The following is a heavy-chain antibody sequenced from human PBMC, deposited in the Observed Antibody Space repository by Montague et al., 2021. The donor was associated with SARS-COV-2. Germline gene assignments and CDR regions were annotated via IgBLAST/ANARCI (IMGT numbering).Heavy chain of an antibody. Sequence: SETLSLTCAVYGGSFSGYYWSWIRQPPGKGLEWIGEINHSGSTNYNPSLKSRVTISVDTPKKQFSLKLTSVTAADTSVYYCERGPVYSSSYYSSPTLDQRPSWYFDIWGRGTLVTVSS. CDR1: GGSFSGYY. V-gene: IGHV4-34*01. D-gene: IGHD6-13*01. J-gene: IGHJ2*01. CDR2: INHSGST. CDR3: ERGPVYSSSYYSSPTLDQRPSWYFDI.